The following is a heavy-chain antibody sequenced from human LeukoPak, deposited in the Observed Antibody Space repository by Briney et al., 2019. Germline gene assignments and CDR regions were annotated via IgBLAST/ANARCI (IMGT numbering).Heavy chain of an antibody. D-gene: IGHD1-1*01. CDR1: GFTFSTYA. CDR2: IDIYSTKT. CDR3: TRDWKADF. V-gene: IGHV3-23*05. Sequence: GGSLRLSCATSGFTFSTYAMTWVRQALGKGLEWVSAIDIYSTKTNYADSVKGRFTISGDNSKNTLYLQMNSLRGEDTAIYYCTRDWKADFWGHGTLVTVSS. J-gene: IGHJ4*01.